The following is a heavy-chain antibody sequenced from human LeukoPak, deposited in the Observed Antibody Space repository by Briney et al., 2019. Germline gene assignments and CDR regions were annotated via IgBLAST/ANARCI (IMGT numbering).Heavy chain of an antibody. V-gene: IGHV4-59*01. CDR2: IYYSGST. D-gene: IGHD3-22*01. CDR3: ARYDDSSGYYPNDAFDI. CDR1: GGSISSYY. Sequence: SETLSLTCTVSGGSISSYYWSWIRQPPGKGLEWIGYIYYSGSTNYNPSLKSRVTISVDTSKNQFSLKLSSVTAADAAVYYCARYDDSSGYYPNDAFDIWGQGTMVTVSS. J-gene: IGHJ3*02.